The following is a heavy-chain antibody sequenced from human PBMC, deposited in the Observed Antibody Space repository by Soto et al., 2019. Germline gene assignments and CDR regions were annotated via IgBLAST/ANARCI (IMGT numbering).Heavy chain of an antibody. Sequence: PGGSLRLSCAASGFTFSSYAMHWVRQAPGKGLEWVAVISYDGSNKYYADSVKGRFTISRDNSKNTLYLQMNSLRAEDTAVYYCAREPSNYLSAYYFDYWGQGTLVTVSS. CDR2: ISYDGSNK. V-gene: IGHV3-30-3*01. J-gene: IGHJ4*02. CDR3: AREPSNYLSAYYFDY. D-gene: IGHD4-4*01. CDR1: GFTFSSYA.